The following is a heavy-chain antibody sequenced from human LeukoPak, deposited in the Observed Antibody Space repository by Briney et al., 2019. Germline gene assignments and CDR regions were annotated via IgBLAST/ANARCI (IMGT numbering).Heavy chain of an antibody. CDR1: GASISSYF. Sequence: ESSGTLSLTCTVPGASISSYFWTWIRQSPGKGLEWIGYIYYSGSTNYNPSLKSRVTISVDTSKNQFSLKLNSVTAADTAVYYCARYDYGSGYPGSWLDPWGQGTLVTVSS. CDR3: ARYDYGSGYPGSWLDP. V-gene: IGHV4-59*08. CDR2: IYYSGST. D-gene: IGHD3-10*01. J-gene: IGHJ5*02.